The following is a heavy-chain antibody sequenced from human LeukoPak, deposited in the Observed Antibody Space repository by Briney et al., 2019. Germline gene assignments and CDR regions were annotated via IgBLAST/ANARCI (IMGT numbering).Heavy chain of an antibody. CDR2: ISYDGSNK. D-gene: IGHD6-13*01. CDR1: GFTFSSYA. CDR3: AREGIAAAGIKGSWYFDL. J-gene: IGHJ2*01. V-gene: IGHV3-30-3*01. Sequence: GGSLRLSCAASGFTFSSYAMHWIRQAPGKGLEWVAVISYDGSNKYYADSVKGRFTISRDNSKNTLYLQMNSLRAEDTAVYYCAREGIAAAGIKGSWYFDLWGRGTLVTVSS.